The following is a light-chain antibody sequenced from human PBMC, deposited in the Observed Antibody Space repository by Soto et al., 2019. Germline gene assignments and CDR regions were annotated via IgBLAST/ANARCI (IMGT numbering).Light chain of an antibody. CDR3: HQYSGYSPYT. CDR2: RAS. V-gene: IGKV1-5*03. CDR1: QSIGSS. J-gene: IGKJ2*01. Sequence: DIPMTQSPSTLSASVGDRVTITCRASQSIGSSLAWYQQKPGKAPKLLIYRASTLVDGVPSRFSGSGSGAEYSLTISSLHPDDFATYYCHQYSGYSPYTFGQGTKLEI.